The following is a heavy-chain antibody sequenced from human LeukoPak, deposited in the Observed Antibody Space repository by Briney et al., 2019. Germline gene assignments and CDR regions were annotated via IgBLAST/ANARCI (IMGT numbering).Heavy chain of an antibody. CDR3: ARDPGYSYGYDY. J-gene: IGHJ4*02. D-gene: IGHD5-18*01. CDR2: ISSSGSTI. Sequence: PGGSLRLSCAASGFTFSSYEMNWVRQAPGKGLEWVSYISSSGSTIYYADSVKGRFTISRDNSKNTLYLQMNSLRAEDTAVYYCARDPGYSYGYDYWGQGTLVTVSS. V-gene: IGHV3-48*03. CDR1: GFTFSSYE.